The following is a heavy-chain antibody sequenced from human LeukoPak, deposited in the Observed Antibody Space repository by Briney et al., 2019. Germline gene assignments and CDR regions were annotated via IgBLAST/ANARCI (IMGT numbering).Heavy chain of an antibody. CDR2: IRYDGSDK. CDR1: GFTFSRYG. V-gene: IGHV3-30*02. D-gene: IGHD3-3*01. Sequence: GGSLRLSCAASGFTFSRYGMHWVRQAPGKGLEWVAFIRYDGSDKYYADSVKGRFTISRDNSKNTLYLQMNSLRAEDTAVYYCARDDFIDYWGQGTLVTVSS. J-gene: IGHJ4*02. CDR3: ARDDFIDY.